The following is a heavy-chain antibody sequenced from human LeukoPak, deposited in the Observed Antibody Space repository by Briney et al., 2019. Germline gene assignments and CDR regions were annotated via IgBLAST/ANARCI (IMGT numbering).Heavy chain of an antibody. Sequence: SEALSLTCTVSGGSISSYYWSWIRQPPGKGLEWIGYIYYSGSTNYNPSLKSRVTISVDTSKNQFSLKLSSVTAADTAVYYCARDTRDAFDIWGQGTMVTVSS. V-gene: IGHV4-59*01. J-gene: IGHJ3*02. CDR3: ARDTRDAFDI. CDR2: IYYSGST. CDR1: GGSISSYY.